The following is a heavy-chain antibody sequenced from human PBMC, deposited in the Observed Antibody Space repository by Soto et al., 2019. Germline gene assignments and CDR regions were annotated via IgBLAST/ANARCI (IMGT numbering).Heavy chain of an antibody. V-gene: IGHV3-23*01. CDR2: ISGSGGST. Sequence: GGSLRLSCAASGFTFSSYAMSWVRQAPGKGLEWVSAISGSGGSTYYADSVKGRFTISRDNSKNTLYLQMNSLRAEDTAVYYCAKDGYYDYVWGSYFSGDSDYWGQGTLVTVSS. D-gene: IGHD3-16*01. J-gene: IGHJ4*02. CDR1: GFTFSSYA. CDR3: AKDGYYDYVWGSYFSGDSDY.